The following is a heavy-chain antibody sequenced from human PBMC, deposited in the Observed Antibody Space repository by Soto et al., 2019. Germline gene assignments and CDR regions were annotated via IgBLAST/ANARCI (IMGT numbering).Heavy chain of an antibody. J-gene: IGHJ6*02. CDR3: ARGVGDYDYYYGMDV. CDR1: GGTFSSYA. Sequence: GASVKVSCKASGGTFSSYAISWVRQAPGQGLEWMGGIIPIFGTANYAQKFPGRVTITADESTSTAYMELSSLRSEDTAVYYCARGVGDYDYYYGMDVWGQGTTVTVSS. CDR2: IIPIFGTA. V-gene: IGHV1-69*13. D-gene: IGHD2-21*02.